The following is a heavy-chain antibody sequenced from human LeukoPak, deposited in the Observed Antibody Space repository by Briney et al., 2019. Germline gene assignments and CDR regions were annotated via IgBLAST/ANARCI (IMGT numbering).Heavy chain of an antibody. CDR1: SGSIGNYT. CDR3: ARSPGLGYSGGSCHFDY. Sequence: PSETLSLTCITSSGSIGNYTWRWIRQHTGKALEYNRNIHHTGTTSYNPSLKSRVTISVDTSKNQFSLRLSSVTAADTALYYCARSPGLGYSGGSCHFDYWGQGILVTVSS. J-gene: IGHJ4*02. CDR2: IHHTGTT. V-gene: IGHV4-59*08. D-gene: IGHD2-15*01.